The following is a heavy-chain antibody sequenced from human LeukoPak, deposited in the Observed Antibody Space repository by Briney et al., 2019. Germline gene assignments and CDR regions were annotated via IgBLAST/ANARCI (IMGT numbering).Heavy chain of an antibody. CDR3: ARPVGTVAAQYDAFDI. CDR2: IYPGDSDT. D-gene: IGHD6-19*01. J-gene: IGHJ3*02. V-gene: IGHV5-51*01. CDR1: GYSFTSYW. Sequence: GESLKISCKGSGYSFTSYWIGWVRQMPGKGLEWMGIIYPGDSDTRYSPSFQGQVTISDDKSISTAYLQWSSLKASDTAMYYCARPVGTVAAQYDAFDIWGQGTMVTVSS.